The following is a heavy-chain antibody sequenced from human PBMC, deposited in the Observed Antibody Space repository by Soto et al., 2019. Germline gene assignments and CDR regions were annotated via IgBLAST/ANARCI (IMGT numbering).Heavy chain of an antibody. CDR2: ISYDGSNK. CDR1: GFTFSSYA. D-gene: IGHD2-21*02. V-gene: IGHV3-30-3*01. CDR3: ARVKYCGGDYYYDAFDI. J-gene: IGHJ3*02. Sequence: GGSLRLSCAAYGFTFSSYAMHWFRQAPGKGLEWVAVISYDGSNKYYADSVKGRFTISRDNSKNTLYLQMNSLRAEDTAVYYCARVKYCGGDYYYDAFDIWGQGTMVTVSS.